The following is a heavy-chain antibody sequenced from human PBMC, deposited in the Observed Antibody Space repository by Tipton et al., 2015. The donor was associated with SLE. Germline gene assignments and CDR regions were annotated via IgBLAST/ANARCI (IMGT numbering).Heavy chain of an antibody. CDR1: GGSFSGSY. V-gene: IGHV4-34*09. J-gene: IGHJ4*02. D-gene: IGHD6-19*01. CDR2: INHSGST. CDR3: ARGIAVAASYYFDY. Sequence: TLSLTCTVYGGSFSGSYWSWIRQPPGKGLEWIGEINHSGSTYYNPSLTSRLTISVDTSKNQFSLRLNSVTAADTAVYYCARGIAVAASYYFDYWGQGTLVTVPS.